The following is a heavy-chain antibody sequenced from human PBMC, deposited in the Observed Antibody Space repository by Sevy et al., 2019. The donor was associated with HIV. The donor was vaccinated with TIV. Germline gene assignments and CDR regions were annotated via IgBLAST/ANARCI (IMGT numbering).Heavy chain of an antibody. CDR2: ISGSGGST. J-gene: IGHJ4*02. Sequence: GGSLRLSCAASGFTFSSYAMSWVRHAPGKGLEWVSAISGSGGSTYYADSVKGRFTTSRDNSKNTLYLQMNSLRAEDKAIYYCAKPGTIVVVREGYFDYWGQGTPVIVS. V-gene: IGHV3-23*01. CDR1: GFTFSSYA. D-gene: IGHD3-22*01. CDR3: AKPGTIVVVREGYFDY.